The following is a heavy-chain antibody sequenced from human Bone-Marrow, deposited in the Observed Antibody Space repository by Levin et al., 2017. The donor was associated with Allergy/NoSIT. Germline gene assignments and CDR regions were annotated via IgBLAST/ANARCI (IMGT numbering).Heavy chain of an antibody. CDR2: INYSGST. D-gene: IGHD3-10*01. V-gene: IGHV4-31*03. CDR1: GGSISSGGHY. J-gene: IGHJ5*02. CDR3: ARDGSETVSWFDP. Sequence: TLSLTCSVSGGSISSGGHYWSWIRQHPGKGLEWIGYINYSGSTYYNPSLESRVTIPVDTSKSQFSLKLTSVPAADTAVYYCARDGSETVSWFDPWGQGTLVIVSS.